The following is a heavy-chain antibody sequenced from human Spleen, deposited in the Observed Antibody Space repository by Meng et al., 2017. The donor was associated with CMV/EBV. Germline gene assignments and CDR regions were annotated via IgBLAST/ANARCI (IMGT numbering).Heavy chain of an antibody. J-gene: IGHJ4*02. CDR1: GFTFSSYA. CDR3: AKVYEAYNPKSYFDY. CDR2: IRGSGGST. V-gene: IGHV3-23*01. D-gene: IGHD2-21*01. Sequence: LSLTCAASGFTFSSYAMTWVRQAPGKGLEWVSAIRGSGGSTYYADSVKGRFTISRDNSKNTLYLQMNSLRAEDTAVYYCAKVYEAYNPKSYFDYWGQGTLVTVSS.